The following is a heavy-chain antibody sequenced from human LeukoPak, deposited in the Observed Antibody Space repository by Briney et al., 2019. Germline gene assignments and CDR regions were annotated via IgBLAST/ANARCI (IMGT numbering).Heavy chain of an antibody. CDR2: ISYDGSNK. Sequence: GRSLRLSCAASGFTFSSYGMHWVRQAPGKGLEWVAVISYDGSNKYYADSVKGRFTISRDNSKNTLYLQMNSLRAEDTAVYYCAKGGSGYCSGGSCGAYYYGMDVWGQGTTVTVSS. V-gene: IGHV3-30*18. CDR1: GFTFSSYG. CDR3: AKGGSGYCSGGSCGAYYYGMDV. J-gene: IGHJ6*02. D-gene: IGHD2-15*01.